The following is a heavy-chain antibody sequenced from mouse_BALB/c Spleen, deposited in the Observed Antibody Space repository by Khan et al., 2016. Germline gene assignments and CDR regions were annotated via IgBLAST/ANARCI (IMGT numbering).Heavy chain of an antibody. Sequence: EVKLQESGPDLVKPSQSLSLTCTVTGYSITSGYSWHWIRQFPGNKLEWMAYIHYSGSASYNPSLKSRISITRDTSKNQFFLQLISVTTEDTATXYCTRGDYYGSGYWGQGTTLTVSA. CDR2: IHYSGSA. CDR3: TRGDYYGSGY. J-gene: IGHJ2*01. V-gene: IGHV3-1*02. CDR1: GYSITSGYS. D-gene: IGHD1-1*01.